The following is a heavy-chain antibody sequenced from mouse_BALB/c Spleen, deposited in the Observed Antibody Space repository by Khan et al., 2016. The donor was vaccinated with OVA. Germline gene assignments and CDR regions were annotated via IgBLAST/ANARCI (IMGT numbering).Heavy chain of an antibody. Sequence: EVQLQESGPGLVNPSQSLSLTCTVTGYSITSDYAWNWIRQFPGNKLEWMGYINYSGSTNYNPALKSRISITRDTSKNQFFLQLNSVTTEDTATYYCARDGSRYNYAMDYWGHGTSVTVSS. J-gene: IGHJ4*01. D-gene: IGHD2-3*01. CDR1: GYSITSDYA. V-gene: IGHV3-2*02. CDR3: ARDGSRYNYAMDY. CDR2: INYSGST.